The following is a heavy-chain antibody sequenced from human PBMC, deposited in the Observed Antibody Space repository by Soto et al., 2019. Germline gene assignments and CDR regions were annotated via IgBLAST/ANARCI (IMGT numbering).Heavy chain of an antibody. CDR3: ARKSAIFGVGPIPPYYYGMDV. J-gene: IGHJ6*02. V-gene: IGHV1-69*13. CDR2: IIPIFGTA. D-gene: IGHD3-3*01. Sequence: SSVKVSCKAPGGTFSSYAISWVLQAPGQGLEWMGGIIPIFGTANYAQKFQGRVTITADESTSTAYMELSSLRSEDTAVYYCARKSAIFGVGPIPPYYYGMDVWGQGTTVTVSS. CDR1: GGTFSSYA.